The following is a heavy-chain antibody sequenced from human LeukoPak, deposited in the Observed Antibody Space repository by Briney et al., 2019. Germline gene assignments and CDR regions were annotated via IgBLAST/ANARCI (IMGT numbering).Heavy chain of an antibody. Sequence: ASVKVSCKASGYTFTSYAMHWVRQAPRQRLEWMGWINAGNGNTKYSQKFQGRVTITRDTSASTAYMELSSLRSEDTAVYYCARVERQLAFDPWGQGTLVTVSS. CDR3: ARVERQLAFDP. D-gene: IGHD6-13*01. CDR1: GYTFTSYA. J-gene: IGHJ5*02. V-gene: IGHV1-3*01. CDR2: INAGNGNT.